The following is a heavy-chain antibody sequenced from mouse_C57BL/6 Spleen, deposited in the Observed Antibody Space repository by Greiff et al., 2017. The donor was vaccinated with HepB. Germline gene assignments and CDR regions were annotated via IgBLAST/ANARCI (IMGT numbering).Heavy chain of an antibody. CDR2: ISSGSSTI. CDR1: GFTFSDYG. D-gene: IGHD1-1*01. Sequence: EVQRVESGGGLVKPGGSLKLSCAASGFTFSDYGMHWVRQAPEKGLEWVAYISSGSSTIYYADTVKGRFTISRDNAKNTLFLQMTSLRSEDTAMYYCARRGYGSSGYYDAMDYWGQGTSGTVSS. J-gene: IGHJ4*01. CDR3: ARRGYGSSGYYDAMDY. V-gene: IGHV5-17*01.